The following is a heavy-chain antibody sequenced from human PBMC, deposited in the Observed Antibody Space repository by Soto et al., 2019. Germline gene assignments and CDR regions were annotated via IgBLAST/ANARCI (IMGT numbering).Heavy chain of an antibody. CDR2: IAYDGSNK. CDR3: AKDGGTGKYYDY. CDR1: GFTFNIDG. J-gene: IGHJ4*02. Sequence: QVQLVESGGGVVQPGRSLRLSCAASGFTFNIDGMHWVRQAPGKGLEWVSVIAYDGSNKYYADSVKGRFTISRDNSKDTMYLQMNRLRPEDTAVYYYAKDGGTGKYYDYWGQGTLVTVSS. V-gene: IGHV3-30*18. D-gene: IGHD2-8*02.